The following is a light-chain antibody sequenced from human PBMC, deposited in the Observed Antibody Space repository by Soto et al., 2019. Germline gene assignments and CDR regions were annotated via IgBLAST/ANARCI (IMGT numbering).Light chain of an antibody. CDR3: QQSYSAPQYT. CDR2: AAS. J-gene: IGKJ2*01. Sequence: DIQMTQSPTSLAASVGDRVTITCRASETVSTYVNWYQQKPGKPPNLLIYAASSLHIGVPSRFSGSGSGTDVTLTINSLQPEDFATYYCQQSYSAPQYTFGQGTKLEIK. V-gene: IGKV1-39*01. CDR1: ETVSTY.